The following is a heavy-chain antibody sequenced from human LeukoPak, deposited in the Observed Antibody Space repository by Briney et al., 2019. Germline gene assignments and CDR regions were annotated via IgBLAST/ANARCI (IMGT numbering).Heavy chain of an antibody. CDR3: ARDRPRHYYDSSGSHHDAFDI. CDR2: IYHSGST. J-gene: IGHJ3*02. Sequence: PSETLSLTCTVSGGSISSPTYYWAWLRQPPGQELEWIGEIYHSGSTNYNPSLKSRVTISVDKSKNQFSLKLSSVTAADTAVYYCARDRPRHYYDSSGSHHDAFDIWGQGTMVTVSS. D-gene: IGHD3-22*01. CDR1: GGSISSPTYY. V-gene: IGHV4-39*07.